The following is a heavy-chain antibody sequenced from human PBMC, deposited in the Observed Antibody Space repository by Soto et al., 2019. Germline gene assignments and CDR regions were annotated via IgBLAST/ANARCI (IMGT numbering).Heavy chain of an antibody. CDR2: INAHSGGT. CDR1: GFSFTGYY. D-gene: IGHD6-6*01. CDR3: AKDLTRQLAYWLDP. J-gene: IGHJ5*02. Sequence: ASVKVSCRASGFSFTGYYIHWLRQAPGQGLEWMGWINAHSGGTEYAQKFQGRVTLTRDTSIATAYLTLTSLTSDDTALYYCAKDLTRQLAYWLDPWGQGTQVTVSS. V-gene: IGHV1-2*02.